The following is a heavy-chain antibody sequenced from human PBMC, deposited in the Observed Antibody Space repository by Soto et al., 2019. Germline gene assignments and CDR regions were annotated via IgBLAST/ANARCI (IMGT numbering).Heavy chain of an antibody. CDR2: IKSKTDGGTT. J-gene: IGHJ3*02. V-gene: IGHV3-15*01. D-gene: IGHD3-10*01. CDR3: TTDEKIITMVRGVTYDAFDI. Sequence: LRLSCAASGFTFSNAWMSWVRQAPGKGLEWVGRIKSKTDGGTTDYAAPVKGRFTISRDDSKNTLYLQMNSLKTEDTAVYYCTTDEKIITMVRGVTYDAFDIWGQGTMVTVSS. CDR1: GFTFSNAW.